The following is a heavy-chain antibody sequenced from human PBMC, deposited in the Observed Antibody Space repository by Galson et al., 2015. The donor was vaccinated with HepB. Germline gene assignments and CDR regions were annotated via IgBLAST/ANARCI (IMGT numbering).Heavy chain of an antibody. CDR2: INPSGGST. Sequence: SVKVSCKASGYTFTSYYMHWVRQAPGQGLEWMGIINPSGGSTSYAQKFQGRVTMTRDTSTSTVYMELSSLRSEDTAVYYCARDRIVVPKGYYYGMDVWGQGTTVTVSS. D-gene: IGHD3-22*01. CDR3: ARDRIVVPKGYYYGMDV. V-gene: IGHV1-46*01. CDR1: GYTFTSYY. J-gene: IGHJ6*02.